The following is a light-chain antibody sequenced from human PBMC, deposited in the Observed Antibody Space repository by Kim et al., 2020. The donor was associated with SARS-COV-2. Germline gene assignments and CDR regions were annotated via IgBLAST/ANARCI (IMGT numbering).Light chain of an antibody. CDR2: GAS. J-gene: IGKJ1*01. CDR3: QQYINWPRT. V-gene: IGKV3-15*01. CDR1: QSVSSN. Sequence: VSPGERATLSCRASQSVSSNLAWYPQKPGQAPRLLIYGASTRATGIPARFSGSGSGTEFTLTISSLQSEDFTVYYCQQYINWPRTFGQETTVDIK.